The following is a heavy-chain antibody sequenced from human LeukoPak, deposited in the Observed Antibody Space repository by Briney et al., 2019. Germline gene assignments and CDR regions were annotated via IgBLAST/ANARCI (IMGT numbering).Heavy chain of an antibody. D-gene: IGHD5-24*01. J-gene: IGHJ4*02. V-gene: IGHV1-46*01. CDR1: GYTFTSYY. CDR2: INPSGGST. Sequence: GASVKVSCKASGYTFTSYYMHWVRQAPGQGLEWMGIINPSGGSTSYAQKFQGRVTMTRDTSTSTVYMELSSPRSEDTAVYYCAREERWLQTFDYWGQGTLVTVSS. CDR3: AREERWLQTFDY.